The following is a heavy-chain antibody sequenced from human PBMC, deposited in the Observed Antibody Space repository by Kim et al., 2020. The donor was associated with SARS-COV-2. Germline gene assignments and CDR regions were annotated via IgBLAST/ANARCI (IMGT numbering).Heavy chain of an antibody. CDR3: ARYHRYYAMDV. V-gene: IGHV7-4-1*02. CDR2: INTNTGNP. J-gene: IGHJ6*02. D-gene: IGHD2-21*01. CDR1: GYTFTTYA. Sequence: ASVKVSCKASGYTFTTYAMNWVRQAPGQGLEWMGWINTNTGNPTYAQGFTGRFVLSLDTSVSTAYLQISRLKAEDTAVYYCARYHRYYAMDVWGQGTTVTVSS.